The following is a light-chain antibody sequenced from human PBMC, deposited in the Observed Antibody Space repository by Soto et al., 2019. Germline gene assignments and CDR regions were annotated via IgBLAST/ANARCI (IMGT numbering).Light chain of an antibody. CDR2: DAS. CDR1: QSVSSY. J-gene: IGKJ2*01. CDR3: QQRSSWYT. Sequence: EIVLTQSPATLSLSPGERATLSCRASQSVSSYLAWHQQKPGQAPSLLIYDASNRATGIPARFSGSGSGTDFTLTISSLEPEYFAVYYCQQRSSWYTFGQGTKLEIK. V-gene: IGKV3-11*01.